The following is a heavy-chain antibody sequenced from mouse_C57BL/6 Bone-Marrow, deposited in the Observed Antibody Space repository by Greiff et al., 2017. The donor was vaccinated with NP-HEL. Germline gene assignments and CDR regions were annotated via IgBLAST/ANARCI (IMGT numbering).Heavy chain of an antibody. J-gene: IGHJ4*01. V-gene: IGHV1-64*01. CDR2: IHPNSGST. CDR1: GYTFTSYW. D-gene: IGHD2-4*01. Sequence: QVQLQQPGAALVKPGASVTLSCKSSGYTFTSYWMHWVKQRPGQGLAWIGMIHPNSGSTNYNEKFKSKATLTVDKSSSTAYMQLSSLTSEDSAVYYCARDPYYDYVSYAMDYWGQGTSVTVSS. CDR3: ARDPYYDYVSYAMDY.